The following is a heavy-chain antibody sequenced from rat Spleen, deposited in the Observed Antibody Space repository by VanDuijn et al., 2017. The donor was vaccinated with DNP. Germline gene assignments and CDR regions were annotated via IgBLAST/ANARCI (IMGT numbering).Heavy chain of an antibody. CDR1: GFTFNNYW. CDR2: ITHTGGST. J-gene: IGHJ4*01. Sequence: EVQLVESGGGLVQPGRSLKLSCVASGFTFNNYWMTWIRQAPGKGLEWVASITHTGGSTYYPDSVKGRFTISRDNAKSNLYLQMDSLRSEDTATYYCARHWGIRGRDVMDAWGQGASVTVSS. V-gene: IGHV5-31*01. CDR3: ARHWGIRGRDVMDA. D-gene: IGHD4-3*01.